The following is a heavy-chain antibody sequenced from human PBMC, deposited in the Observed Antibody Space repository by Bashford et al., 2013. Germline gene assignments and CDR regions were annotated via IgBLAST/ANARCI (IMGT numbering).Heavy chain of an antibody. CDR2: IYNTVIT. J-gene: IGHJ4*02. Sequence: SETLSLTCTISGDSINSGTYYWSWVRQPAGKGLEWIGRIYNTVITHYNPALGGRVTISADTSKNQFSLSLRSVTAADTAVYYCSRDRGGYTLFDYWGQGALVTVSS. CDR1: GDSINSGTYY. V-gene: IGHV4-61*02. CDR3: SRDRGGYTLFDY. D-gene: IGHD5-12*01.